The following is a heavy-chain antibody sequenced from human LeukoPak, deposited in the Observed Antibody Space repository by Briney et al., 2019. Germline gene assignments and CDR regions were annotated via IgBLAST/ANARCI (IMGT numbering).Heavy chain of an antibody. V-gene: IGHV1-69*01. CDR2: IIPIFGTA. Sequence: ASVKVSCKASGGTFSSYAISWVRQAPGQGLEWMGGIIPIFGTANYAQKFQGRVTITADESASTAYMKLSSLRSEDTAVYYCASLGKWELLDAYYFDYWGQGTLVTVSS. D-gene: IGHD1-26*01. J-gene: IGHJ4*02. CDR3: ASLGKWELLDAYYFDY. CDR1: GGTFSSYA.